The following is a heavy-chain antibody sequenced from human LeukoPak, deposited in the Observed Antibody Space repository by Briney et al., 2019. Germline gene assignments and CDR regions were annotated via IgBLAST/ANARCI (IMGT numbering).Heavy chain of an antibody. CDR2: IYHSGST. J-gene: IGHJ4*02. Sequence: SETLSLTCTVSGGSISSYYWSWVRQPPGKGLEWIGEIYHSGSTNYNPSLKSRVTISVDKSKNQFSLKLSSVTAADTAVYYCARRGIGSPIDYWGQGTLVTVSS. D-gene: IGHD6-13*01. CDR1: GGSISSYY. CDR3: ARRGIGSPIDY. V-gene: IGHV4-59*12.